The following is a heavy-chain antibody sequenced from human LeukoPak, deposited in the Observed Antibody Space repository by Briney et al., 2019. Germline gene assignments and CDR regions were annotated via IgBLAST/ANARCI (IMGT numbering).Heavy chain of an antibody. CDR3: AKGSYYDSSGSFYFDY. D-gene: IGHD3-22*01. V-gene: IGHV3-23*01. CDR2: ISGSGDNT. Sequence: GGSLRLSCAASRFIFSNYWMRWVRQAPGKGLEWVSGISGSGDNTYYADSVKGRFTISRDNSKNTLYVQVNSLGTEDTAAYYCAKGSYYDSSGSFYFDYWGQGTLVTVSS. J-gene: IGHJ4*02. CDR1: RFIFSNYW.